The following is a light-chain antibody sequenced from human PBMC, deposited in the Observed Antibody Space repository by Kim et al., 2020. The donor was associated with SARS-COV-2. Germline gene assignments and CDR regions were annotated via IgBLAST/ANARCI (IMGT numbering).Light chain of an antibody. CDR3: FLSYSGARV. J-gene: IGLJ3*02. V-gene: IGLV7-46*01. CDR1: TGGVSSDHY. CDR2: GTN. Sequence: PDGTVTRTCGSSTGGVSSDHYPYWLQQKPGQAPRTLIYGTNNKHSGAPARFSGSLLGGKAALTLSAAQPEDEADYYCFLSYSGARVFGGGTQLTVL.